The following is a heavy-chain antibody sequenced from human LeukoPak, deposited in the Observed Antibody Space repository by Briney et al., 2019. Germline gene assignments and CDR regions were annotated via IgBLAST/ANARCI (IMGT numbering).Heavy chain of an antibody. D-gene: IGHD3-22*01. CDR2: ISGSGGST. CDR3: AKRGVVIRVILVGFHKEAYYFDS. V-gene: IGHV3-23*01. Sequence: GGSLRLSCAVSGITLSNYGMSWVRQAPGKGLEWVAGISGSGGSTNYADSVKGRFTISRDNRKNTLFLQTNSLRAEDTAVYFCAKRGVVIRVILVGFHKEAYYFDSWGQGALVTVSS. CDR1: GITLSNYG. J-gene: IGHJ4*02.